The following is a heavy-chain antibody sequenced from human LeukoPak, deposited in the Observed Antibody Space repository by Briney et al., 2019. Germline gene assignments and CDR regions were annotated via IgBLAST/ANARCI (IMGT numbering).Heavy chain of an antibody. CDR3: ARLRFLEWLFAWFDP. CDR1: GGSISSQY. CDR2: ISYSGNT. D-gene: IGHD3-3*01. Sequence: SETLSLTCTVSGGSISSQYWSWLRQTPGRGLEWIGYISYSGNTKYNPSLKSRVTISVDTSKNQFSLKLNSMTDADTSVYYCARLRFLEWLFAWFDPWGQGTLVTVSS. V-gene: IGHV4-59*08. J-gene: IGHJ5*02.